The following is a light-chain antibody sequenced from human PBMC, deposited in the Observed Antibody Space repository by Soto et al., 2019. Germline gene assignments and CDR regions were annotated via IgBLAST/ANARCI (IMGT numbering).Light chain of an antibody. CDR1: QGVSSH. CDR3: QHLNSYPIT. Sequence: QLTQFPSSLSASVGDRVTITCRASQGVSSHLAWHQQKPGKAPKLLIYEVSTLQSGVPSRFSGSGSGTDITLTISSLQPEDFATYYCQHLNSYPITFGQGTRLEIK. V-gene: IGKV1-9*01. J-gene: IGKJ5*01. CDR2: EVS.